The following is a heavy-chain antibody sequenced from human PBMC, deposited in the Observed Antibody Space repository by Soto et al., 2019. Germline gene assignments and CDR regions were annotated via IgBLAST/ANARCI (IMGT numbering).Heavy chain of an antibody. D-gene: IGHD2-2*01. V-gene: IGHV4-4*07. CDR2: MHTSGST. J-gene: IGHJ4*02. Sequence: PETLSVTWTVSGCSIRGYYWSWIRQPAGMGLEWIGRMHTSGSTNYNPSLKSRVTISVDMSKNQISLKLTSVTAADTALYYCVRASMPKAHFDSWGQGTLVTVSS. CDR3: VRASMPKAHFDS. CDR1: GCSIRGYY.